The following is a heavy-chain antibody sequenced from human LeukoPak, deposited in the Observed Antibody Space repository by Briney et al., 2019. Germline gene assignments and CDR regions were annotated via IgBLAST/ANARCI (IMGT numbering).Heavy chain of an antibody. CDR3: ARLSGIYGDYEIDY. D-gene: IGHD4-17*01. CDR2: INPNSGGT. CDR1: GYTFTGYY. J-gene: IGHJ4*02. V-gene: IGHV1-2*02. Sequence: ASVKVSCKASGYTFTGYYMHWVRQAPGQGLEWMGWINPNSGGTNYAQKLQGRVTMTTDTSTSTAYMELRSLRSDDTAVYYCARLSGIYGDYEIDYWGQGTLVTVSS.